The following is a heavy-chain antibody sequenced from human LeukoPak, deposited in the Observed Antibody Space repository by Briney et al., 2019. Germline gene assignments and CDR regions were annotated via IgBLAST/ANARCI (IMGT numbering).Heavy chain of an antibody. Sequence: PGGSLRLSCAASGFTFSSYAMHWVLQAPGKGLEYVSAISSNGGSTYYANSVKGRFSISRDNSKNTLYLQMGSLRAEDMAVYYCARVGAHDAFHIWGQGTMVTVSS. CDR2: ISSNGGST. V-gene: IGHV3-64*01. CDR3: ARVGAHDAFHI. CDR1: GFTFSSYA. J-gene: IGHJ3*02. D-gene: IGHD4/OR15-4a*01.